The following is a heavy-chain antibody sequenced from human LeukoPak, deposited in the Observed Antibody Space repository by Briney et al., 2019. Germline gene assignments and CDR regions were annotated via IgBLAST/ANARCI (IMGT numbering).Heavy chain of an antibody. CDR1: GGTFSSYA. V-gene: IGHV1-69*13. J-gene: IGHJ2*01. CDR3: PSWTTPGPEGYWYFDL. Sequence: SVKVSCKASGGTFSSYAISWVRQAPGQGLEWMGGIIPIFGTANYAQKFQGRVTITADESTSTAYMELSSLRSEDTAVYYCPSWTTPGPEGYWYFDLWGRGTLVTVSS. D-gene: IGHD3/OR15-3a*01. CDR2: IIPIFGTA.